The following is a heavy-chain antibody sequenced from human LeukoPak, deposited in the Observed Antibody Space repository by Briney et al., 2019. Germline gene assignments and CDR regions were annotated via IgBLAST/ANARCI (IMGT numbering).Heavy chain of an antibody. CDR2: IYYSGST. Sequence: SQTLSLTCNVSGGSISNDGYYWSWIRQHPGKGLEWLGYIYYSGSTYYNPSLKSRVTISVDTSKNQFSLKLSSVTAADTAVYYCARGREVVVVAATIGYYYYYGMDVWGKGTTVTVSS. CDR3: ARGREVVVVAATIGYYYYYGMDV. CDR1: GGSISNDGYY. D-gene: IGHD2-15*01. J-gene: IGHJ6*04. V-gene: IGHV4-31*03.